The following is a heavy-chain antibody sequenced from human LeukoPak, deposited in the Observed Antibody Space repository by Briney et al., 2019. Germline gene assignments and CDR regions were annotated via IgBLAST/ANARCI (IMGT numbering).Heavy chain of an antibody. V-gene: IGHV4-59*01. J-gene: IGHJ4*02. CDR2: IYYSGST. CDR1: GGSISSYY. CDR3: ARGRPFFDY. D-gene: IGHD1-1*01. Sequence: PSETLSLTCTVSGGSISSYYWSWIRQPPGKGLEWIGYIYYSGSTNYNPSLKSRVTISVDTSKNQFSLKLSSVPAADTAVYYCARGRPFFDYWGQGTLVTVSS.